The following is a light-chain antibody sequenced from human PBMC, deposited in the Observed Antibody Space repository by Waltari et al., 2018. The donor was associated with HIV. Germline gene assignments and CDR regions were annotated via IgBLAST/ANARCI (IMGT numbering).Light chain of an antibody. CDR2: GAS. Sequence: EIELTQSPGTLSLSPGERATLACRASKSLNSTYLAWYQQQPGQTPRLLIYGASSRAIGIPDRFSGSGSGTDFTLTISRLEPGDFAVYHCHQYGSSPRTFGQGTKVDIK. V-gene: IGKV3-20*01. J-gene: IGKJ1*01. CDR1: KSLNSTY. CDR3: HQYGSSPRT.